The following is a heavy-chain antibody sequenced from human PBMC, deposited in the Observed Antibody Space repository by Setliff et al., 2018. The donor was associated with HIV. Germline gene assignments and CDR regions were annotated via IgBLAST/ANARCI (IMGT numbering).Heavy chain of an antibody. D-gene: IGHD1-26*01. V-gene: IGHV1-69*13. CDR2: IIPIFGTA. J-gene: IGHJ4*02. CDR1: GGTFSSYV. CDR3: ARGTGSYSYFDS. Sequence: SVKVSCKASGGTFSSYVISWVRQAPGQGLEWMGGIIPIFGTANYAQKFQGRVTITADESTLTAYMELSSLTSEDTAVYFCARGTGSYSYFDSWGLGTLVTVSS.